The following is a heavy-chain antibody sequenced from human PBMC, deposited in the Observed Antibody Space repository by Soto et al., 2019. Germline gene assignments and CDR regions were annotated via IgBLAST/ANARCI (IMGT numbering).Heavy chain of an antibody. V-gene: IGHV3-30-3*01. D-gene: IGHD3-3*01. Sequence: GESLKISCAASGFTFSSYAMHWVRQAPGKGLEWVAVISYDGSKKNYADTVKGRFTNSRDNSKNTLYLQMNSLRVEDTVVFYCARGLAYYDFWSGSTRMDVWGQGTTVTVSS. CDR1: GFTFSSYA. CDR3: ARGLAYYDFWSGSTRMDV. J-gene: IGHJ6*02. CDR2: ISYDGSKK.